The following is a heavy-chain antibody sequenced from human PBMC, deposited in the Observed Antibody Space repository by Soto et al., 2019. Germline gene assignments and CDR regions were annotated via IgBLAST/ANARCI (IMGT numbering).Heavy chain of an antibody. CDR3: ATAGTGTFTY. J-gene: IGHJ4*02. V-gene: IGHV3-74*03. CDR1: GFTFSGSW. D-gene: IGHD1-1*01. Sequence: EVPLVESGGGLVQPGGSLRLSSAASGFTFSGSWMHWVRQAPGKGLVWVSRISSDGSSTTYADSVKGRFTISRDNAKNMLYLQMNSLRAEDTAVYYCATAGTGTFTYWGQGTLATVSS. CDR2: ISSDGSST.